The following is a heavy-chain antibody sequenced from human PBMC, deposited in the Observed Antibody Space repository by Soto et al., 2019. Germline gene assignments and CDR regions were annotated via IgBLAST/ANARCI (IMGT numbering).Heavy chain of an antibody. J-gene: IGHJ4*02. D-gene: IGHD6-19*01. CDR2: ISGSGSST. CDR1: GFSFSNYG. V-gene: IGHV3-23*01. CDR3: AKAPAGYSSGWYYFDY. Sequence: EVQLLESGGDLVQPGGSLRLSCVASGFSFSNYGMSWVRQAPGKGLEWVATISGSGSSTYYADSVKGRFTISRDNSENTRALQMKSLRAEDTAVYYCAKAPAGYSSGWYYFDYWGQGTLVTVSS.